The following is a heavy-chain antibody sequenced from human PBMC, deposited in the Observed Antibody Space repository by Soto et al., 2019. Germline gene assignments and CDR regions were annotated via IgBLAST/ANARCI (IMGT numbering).Heavy chain of an antibody. V-gene: IGHV3-11*06. CDR3: ARRYYETSGYAYFDY. CDR1: GFTFSDSY. J-gene: IGHJ4*02. Sequence: GGSLRLSCAASGFTFSDSYMSWIRQAPGKGLEWVSYISSSSTYIYYADSVKGRFTISRDNARQSLYLQMNSLRAEDTAIYYCARRYYETSGYAYFDYWGQGTLVTVSS. D-gene: IGHD3-22*01. CDR2: ISSSSTYI.